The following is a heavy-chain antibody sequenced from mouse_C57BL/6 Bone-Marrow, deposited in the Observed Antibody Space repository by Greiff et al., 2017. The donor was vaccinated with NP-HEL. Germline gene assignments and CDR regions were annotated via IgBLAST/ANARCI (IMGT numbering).Heavy chain of an antibody. D-gene: IGHD2-4*01. CDR2: IRNKANNHAT. CDR3: TRDDYGGYWYFDV. J-gene: IGHJ1*03. CDR1: GFTFSDAW. Sequence: EVMLVESGGGLVQPGGSMKLSCAASGFTFSDAWMDWVRQSPEKGLEWVAEIRNKANNHATYYAESVKGRFTISRDDSKSSVYLQMNSLRAEDTGIYYCTRDDYGGYWYFDVWGTGTTVTVSS. V-gene: IGHV6-6*01.